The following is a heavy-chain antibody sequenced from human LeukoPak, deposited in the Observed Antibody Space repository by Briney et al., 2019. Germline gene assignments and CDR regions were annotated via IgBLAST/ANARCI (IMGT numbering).Heavy chain of an antibody. CDR2: INHSGST. CDR1: GASFSSGDQY. D-gene: IGHD3-10*01. V-gene: IGHV4-34*01. Sequence: PSETLSLTCTVSGASFSSGDQYWSWIRQPPGKGLEWIGEINHSGSTNYNPSLKSRVTISVDTSKNQFSLKPSSVTAADTAVYYCARGGSGSYYGGFDPWGQGTLVTVSS. J-gene: IGHJ5*02. CDR3: ARGGSGSYYGGFDP.